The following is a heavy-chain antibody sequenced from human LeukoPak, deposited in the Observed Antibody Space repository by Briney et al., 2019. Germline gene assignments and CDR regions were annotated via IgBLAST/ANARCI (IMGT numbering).Heavy chain of an antibody. V-gene: IGHV3-74*01. CDR1: GFTFSSYW. Sequence: GGSLRLSCKASGFTFSSYWMHWVRQIPGKGLAWVSRIDGDGSDTNSADSVKGRFTISRDNAKNTLYLQMNSPRAEDTAVYYCVRGLGSGYSYAYGVYWGQGTLVTVSS. CDR2: IDGDGSDT. J-gene: IGHJ4*02. CDR3: VRGLGSGYSYAYGVY. D-gene: IGHD5-18*01.